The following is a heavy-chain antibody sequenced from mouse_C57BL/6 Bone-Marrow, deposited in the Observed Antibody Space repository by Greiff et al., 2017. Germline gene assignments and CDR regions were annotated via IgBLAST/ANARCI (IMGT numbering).Heavy chain of an antibody. CDR2: FYPGSGSI. CDR1: GYIFTEYT. J-gene: IGHJ2*01. CDR3: ARHERYYDYEGYFDY. D-gene: IGHD2-4*01. Sequence: QVQLQQSGAELVKPGASVKLSCKASGYIFTEYTIHWVKQRSGQGLEWIGWFYPGSGSIKYNERFKDKATLTADKSSNTVYMERSRWTSEDSAVYFCARHERYYDYEGYFDYWGQGTTLTVSS. V-gene: IGHV1-62-2*01.